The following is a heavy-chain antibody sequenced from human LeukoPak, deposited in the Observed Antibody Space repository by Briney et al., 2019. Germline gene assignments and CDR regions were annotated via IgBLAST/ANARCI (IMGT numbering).Heavy chain of an antibody. CDR3: ARGPRTPDY. CDR1: GFTFSSYW. V-gene: IGHV3-74*01. J-gene: IGHJ4*02. CDR2: INTDGSST. Sequence: GGSLRLSCPASGFTFSSYWMHWVRQAPGKGLVWVSRINTDGSSTSYAGSVKGRFTISRDNAKNTLYLQMNSLRAEDRAVYYCARGPRTPDYWGQGTLVTVSS.